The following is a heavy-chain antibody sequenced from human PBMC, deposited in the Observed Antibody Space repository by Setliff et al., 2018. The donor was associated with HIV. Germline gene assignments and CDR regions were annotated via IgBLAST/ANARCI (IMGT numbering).Heavy chain of an antibody. CDR2: IYHSGST. D-gene: IGHD6-6*01. Sequence: SETLSLTCKVSGAPISSYYWNWIRQPPGKGLEWIGSIYHSGSTYYNPSLKSRVTISVDTSKKQFSLKLSSVPAADTAVYYCARLITRGAARPLGEDAFDIWGQGTMVTVSS. CDR3: ARLITRGAARPLGEDAFDI. J-gene: IGHJ3*02. CDR1: GAPISSYY. V-gene: IGHV4-38-2*02.